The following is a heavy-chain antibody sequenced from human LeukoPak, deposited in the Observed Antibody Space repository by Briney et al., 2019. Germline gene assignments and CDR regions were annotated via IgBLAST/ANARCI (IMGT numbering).Heavy chain of an antibody. V-gene: IGHV4-38-2*02. Sequence: SETLSLTCTVSGYSISSGYYWGWIRQPPGKGLEWIGSIYHSGSTHYNPSLKSRVTISVDTSKNQFSLKLSSVTAADTAVYYCAREIGAFDIWGQGTMVTVSS. CDR3: AREIGAFDI. CDR1: GYSISSGYY. J-gene: IGHJ3*02. CDR2: IYHSGST.